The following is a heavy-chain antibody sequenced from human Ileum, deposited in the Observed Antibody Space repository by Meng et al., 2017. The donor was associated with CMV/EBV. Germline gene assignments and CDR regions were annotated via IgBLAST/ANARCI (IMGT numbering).Heavy chain of an antibody. CDR2: ISAYNGNT. V-gene: IGHV1-18*01. J-gene: IGHJ3*02. CDR3: ARWGSYRYLVWGDKHDAFDI. D-gene: IGHD3-16*02. Sequence: ASVTVSCKASGYTFTSYGISWVRQAPGPGLEWMGWISAYNGNTNYAQKLQGRVTMTTDTSTSTANMELRSLRPDDTAVYYCARWGSYRYLVWGDKHDAFDIWGQGTMVTVSS. CDR1: GYTFTSYG.